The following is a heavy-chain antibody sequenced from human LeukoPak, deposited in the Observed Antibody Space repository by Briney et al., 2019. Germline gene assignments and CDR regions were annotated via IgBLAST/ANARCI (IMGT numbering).Heavy chain of an antibody. CDR3: AKVGTTITTHWYLDL. V-gene: IGHV3-30*18. D-gene: IGHD4-11*01. J-gene: IGHJ2*01. CDR1: GFNFRSYG. CDR2: ISYDGSSR. Sequence: GGSLRLSCAASGFNFRSYGMHWVRQAPGKGLEWVAFISYDGSSRSFAESVKGRFSIFRDNSKNTLSLQMNSLRPEDTAVYYCAKVGTTITTHWYLDLWGRGTLVTVSS.